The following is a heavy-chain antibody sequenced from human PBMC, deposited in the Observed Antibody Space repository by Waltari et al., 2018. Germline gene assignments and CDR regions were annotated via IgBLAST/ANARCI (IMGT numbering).Heavy chain of an antibody. CDR3: ARDRDINYGLFDF. J-gene: IGHJ4*02. CDR2: IHHSGST. D-gene: IGHD4-4*01. Sequence: QVQLQESGPGLVKPSETLSLTCAVSGYSIRSGYYWGWVRQPPGKGLEWIGTIHHSGSTYYNPSLKSRATISINTSNNQFSVKLSSVTAADTAVYYCARDRDINYGLFDFWGQGTLVTVSS. V-gene: IGHV4-38-2*02. CDR1: GYSIRSGYY.